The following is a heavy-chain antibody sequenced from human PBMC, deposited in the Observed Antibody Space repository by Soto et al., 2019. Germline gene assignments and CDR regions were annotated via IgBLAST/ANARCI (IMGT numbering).Heavy chain of an antibody. CDR3: AKARPSGGYYYVEAFDV. Sequence: GGSPRLSCSASGFTFSNYAMSWVRQSPGKGLEWVSGVSSTGTSPYYAGSVQGRFTISRDNSKNMFYLQMKSLRAEDTAIYYCAKARPSGGYYYVEAFDVWGQGTMVTVSS. CDR2: VSSTGTSP. D-gene: IGHD3-22*01. V-gene: IGHV3-23*01. CDR1: GFTFSNYA. J-gene: IGHJ3*01.